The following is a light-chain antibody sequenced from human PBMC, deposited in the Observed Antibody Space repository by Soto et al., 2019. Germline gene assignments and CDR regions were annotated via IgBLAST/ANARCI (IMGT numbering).Light chain of an antibody. CDR3: QEYGSSPIA. CDR1: QSFSSTY. V-gene: IGKV3-20*01. J-gene: IGKJ5*01. Sequence: IVLTQSQGTLSLSPGERATLSCRASQSFSSTYLAWYQQKPGQAPRLLVFGASSRATGIPDRFTGSGSGTDFTLTISRLEPEDFAVYYCQEYGSSPIAVGEGTRLDIK. CDR2: GAS.